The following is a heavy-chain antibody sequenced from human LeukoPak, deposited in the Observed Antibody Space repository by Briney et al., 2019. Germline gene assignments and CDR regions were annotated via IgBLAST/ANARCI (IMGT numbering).Heavy chain of an antibody. CDR3: ASGSLGDGYGVGDYYQYMDV. D-gene: IGHD5-24*01. CDR2: IMPLFGTA. V-gene: IGHV1-69*05. CDR1: GGTFNSYA. J-gene: IGHJ6*03. Sequence: SVKVSCKASGGTFNSYAISWVRQAPGQGLGWMGGIMPLFGTANYAQEFQGRVTFTTDESASTAYMEVISLRSEDTAVYYCASGSLGDGYGVGDYYQYMDVWGKGTTVTVSS.